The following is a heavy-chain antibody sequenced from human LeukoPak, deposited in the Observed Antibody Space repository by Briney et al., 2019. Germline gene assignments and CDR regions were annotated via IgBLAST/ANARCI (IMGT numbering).Heavy chain of an antibody. Sequence: SQTLSLTCTVSGGSISSGDYYWSWIRQPPGKGLEWIGYIYYSGSTYYNPSLKSRVTISVDTSKNQFSLKLSPVTAADTAVYYCARVTLFGVVIIGAFDIWGQGTMVTVSS. CDR1: GGSISSGDYY. D-gene: IGHD3-3*01. CDR3: ARVTLFGVVIIGAFDI. J-gene: IGHJ3*02. CDR2: IYYSGST. V-gene: IGHV4-30-4*08.